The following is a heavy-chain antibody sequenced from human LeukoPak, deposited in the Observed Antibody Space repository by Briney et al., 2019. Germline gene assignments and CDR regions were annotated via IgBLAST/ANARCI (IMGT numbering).Heavy chain of an antibody. CDR2: IYSGGST. Sequence: PGGSLRLSCAASEFIVSSNYMIWVRQAPGKGLEWVSVIYSGGSTYCADSVKGRFTISRDNSKNTLYLQMNSLRAEDTAVYYCAAPGGYSYEGCFDYWGQGTLVTVSS. CDR1: EFIVSSNY. D-gene: IGHD5-18*01. V-gene: IGHV3-66*01. CDR3: AAPGGYSYEGCFDY. J-gene: IGHJ4*02.